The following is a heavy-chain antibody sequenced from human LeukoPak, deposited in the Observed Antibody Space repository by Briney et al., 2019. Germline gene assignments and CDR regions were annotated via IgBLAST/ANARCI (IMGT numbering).Heavy chain of an antibody. CDR1: GYTFTSYG. D-gene: IGHD3-3*01. V-gene: IGHV1-18*01. CDR3: ARAGPFSYSDFWSGYYLLFDY. J-gene: IGHJ4*02. CDR2: ISAYNSNT. Sequence: ASVKVSCKASGYTFTSYGISWVRQAPGQGLEWMGWISAYNSNTNYAQKLQGRVTMTTDTSTSTAYMELRSLRSDDTAVYYCARAGPFSYSDFWSGYYLLFDYWGQGTLVTVAS.